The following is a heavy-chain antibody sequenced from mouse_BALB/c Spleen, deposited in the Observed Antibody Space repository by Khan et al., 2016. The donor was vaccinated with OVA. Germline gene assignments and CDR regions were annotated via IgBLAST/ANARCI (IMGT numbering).Heavy chain of an antibody. CDR3: ARHGYGKGDAMDN. CDR1: GFTFRGYY. V-gene: IGHV5-12*02. D-gene: IGHD2-1*01. CDR2: ISNGGGKT. Sequence: EVELVESGGGLVQPGGSLKLSCATSGFTFRGYYMYWFRQTPEKRLEWVAYISNGGGKTYYTDTVKGRFTISRDNAKNTLYLQVSRLKSEDTAMXYCARHGYGKGDAMDNWGQGTSVTVSS. J-gene: IGHJ4*01.